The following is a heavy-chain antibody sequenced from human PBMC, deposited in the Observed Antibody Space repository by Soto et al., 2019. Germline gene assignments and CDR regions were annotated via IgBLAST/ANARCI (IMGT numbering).Heavy chain of an antibody. CDR3: AEQGIEFAGTYYFGY. CDR2: ITHDGSNA. Sequence: QVQLVESGGGLVQPGKSLRLSCAAAGFIFRSYGVHWVRQAPGKGLEWVAVITHDGSNAYYADAVNGRFTISRDNAKNTVYLQMHSLIAEDAAVDYCAEQGIEFAGTYYFGYWGQGALVTVAS. D-gene: IGHD6-19*01. V-gene: IGHV3-30*18. J-gene: IGHJ4*02. CDR1: GFIFRSYG.